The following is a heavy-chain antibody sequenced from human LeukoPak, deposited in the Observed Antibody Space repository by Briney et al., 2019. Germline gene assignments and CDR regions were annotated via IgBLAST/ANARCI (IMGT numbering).Heavy chain of an antibody. D-gene: IGHD6-13*01. V-gene: IGHV3-23*01. J-gene: IGHJ6*03. CDR3: AKGRQQLTYYYYYMDV. CDR1: GFTFSSYA. CDR2: ISGSGGST. Sequence: GGSLRLSCAASGFTFSSYAMSWVRQAPGKGLEWVSGISGSGGSTYYADSVKGRFTISRDNSKNTLYLQMNSLIDEDTAVYYCAKGRQQLTYYYYYMDVWGKGTTVTVSS.